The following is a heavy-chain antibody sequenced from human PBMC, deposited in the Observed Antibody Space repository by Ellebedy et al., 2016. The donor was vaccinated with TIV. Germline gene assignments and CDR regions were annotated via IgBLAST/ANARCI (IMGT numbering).Heavy chain of an antibody. D-gene: IGHD6-19*01. V-gene: IGHV4-34*01. CDR3: ARYNSGWKIFDY. Sequence: MPSETLSLTCAVYGGSLKSKYWTWIRQPPGKGLEWIGGVNHNGEITNYNPSLKSPFTISLDTSKNQIFLTLSSVTAEDTAVYYCARYNSGWKIFDYWGQGTLVTVSS. J-gene: IGHJ4*02. CDR1: GGSLKSKY. CDR2: VNHNGEIT.